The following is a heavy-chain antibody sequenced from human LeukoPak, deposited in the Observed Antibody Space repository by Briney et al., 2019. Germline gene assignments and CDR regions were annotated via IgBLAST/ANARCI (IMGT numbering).Heavy chain of an antibody. CDR2: INHSGST. CDR3: ARESSGLDY. V-gene: IGHV4-34*01. CDR1: GGSFSGYY. D-gene: IGHD3-22*01. J-gene: IGHJ4*02. Sequence: SETLSLTCAVYGGSFSGYYWSWIRQPPGKGLEWIGEINHSGSTNYNPSLKSRVTISVDTSKNQFSLKLSSVTAADTAVYYCARESSGLDYWGQGTLVTISS.